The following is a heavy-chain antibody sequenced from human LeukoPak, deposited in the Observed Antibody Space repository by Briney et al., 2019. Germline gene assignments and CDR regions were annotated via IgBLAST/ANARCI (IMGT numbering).Heavy chain of an antibody. V-gene: IGHV4-34*01. Sequence: SETLSLTCAVYGGSLSGDYWSWIRQPPGKGLEWIGEINHSGSTNYNPSFKSRVTISVDTSKNQFSLKLSSVTAADTAVYYCARVGDIAAAGTGYNWFDPWGQGTLVTVSS. D-gene: IGHD6-13*01. J-gene: IGHJ5*02. CDR2: INHSGST. CDR3: ARVGDIAAAGTGYNWFDP. CDR1: GGSLSGDY.